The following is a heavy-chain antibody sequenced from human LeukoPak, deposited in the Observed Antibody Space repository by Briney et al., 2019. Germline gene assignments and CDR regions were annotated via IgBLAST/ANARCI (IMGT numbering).Heavy chain of an antibody. CDR3: AREWELFRAFDY. D-gene: IGHD1-26*01. Sequence: ASVKVSCKASGYTFTSYYMHWVRQAPGQGLEWMGIINPSGGSTNYAQKFQGRVTMTRDVSTSTVYMELSSLRSEDTAVYYCAREWELFRAFDYWGQGTLVTVSS. V-gene: IGHV1-46*01. J-gene: IGHJ4*02. CDR2: INPSGGST. CDR1: GYTFTSYY.